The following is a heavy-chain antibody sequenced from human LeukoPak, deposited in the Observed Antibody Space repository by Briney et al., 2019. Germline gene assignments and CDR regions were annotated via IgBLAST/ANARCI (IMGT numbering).Heavy chain of an antibody. V-gene: IGHV3-64*01. CDR3: ARGGGYCSVDSCYGIDY. Sequence: GGSLRLSCAASGFTFSSYEMHWVRQAPGKGLEYVSTISSNGGSTYYANSVKSRFTISRDNSKNTLYLQMGSLRAEDMAVYYCARGGGYCSVDSCYGIDYWGQGTLVTVSS. CDR1: GFTFSSYE. CDR2: ISSNGGST. D-gene: IGHD2-15*01. J-gene: IGHJ4*02.